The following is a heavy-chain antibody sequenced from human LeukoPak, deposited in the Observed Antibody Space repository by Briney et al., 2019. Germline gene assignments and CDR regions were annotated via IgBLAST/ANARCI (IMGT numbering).Heavy chain of an antibody. D-gene: IGHD2-2*02. CDR2: IYYSGST. V-gene: IGHV4-31*03. CDR1: GGSISSGGYY. Sequence: PSQTLSLTCTVSGGSISSGGYYWSWLRQHPGKGLEWIGYIYYSGSTYYNPSLKSRVTISVDTSKNQFSLKLSSVTAADTAVYYCARDVRYCSSTSCYTQYPGAFDIWGQGTMVTVSS. CDR3: ARDVRYCSSTSCYTQYPGAFDI. J-gene: IGHJ3*02.